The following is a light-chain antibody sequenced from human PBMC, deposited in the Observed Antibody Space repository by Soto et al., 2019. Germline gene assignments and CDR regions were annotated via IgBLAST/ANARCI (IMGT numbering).Light chain of an antibody. CDR3: QQDYNLPT. CDR2: GAS. V-gene: IGKV3D-7*01. Sequence: EIVMTQSPATLSLSPGERATLSCRASQSVSSSYLSWYQQKPGQAPRLLIYGASTRATGIPARFSGSGSGTDFTLSISSLQPEDFAVYYCQQDYNLPTFGQGTQLEIK. CDR1: QSVSSSY. J-gene: IGKJ2*01.